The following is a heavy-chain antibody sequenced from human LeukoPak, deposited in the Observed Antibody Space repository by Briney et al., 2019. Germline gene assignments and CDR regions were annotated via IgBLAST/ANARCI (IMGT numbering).Heavy chain of an antibody. CDR1: GYTFTSYD. J-gene: IGHJ5*02. CDR2: MNPNSGNT. Sequence: ASVKVSCKASGYTFTSYDINWVRQATGQGLEWMGWMNPNSGNTGYAQKFQGRVTMTRNTSISTAYMELSSLRSEDTAVYYCARGISAGRHPADFWFDPWGQGTLVTVSS. V-gene: IGHV1-8*01. D-gene: IGHD6-25*01. CDR3: ARGISAGRHPADFWFDP.